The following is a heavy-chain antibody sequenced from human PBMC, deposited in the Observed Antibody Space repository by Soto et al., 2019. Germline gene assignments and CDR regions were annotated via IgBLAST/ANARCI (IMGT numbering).Heavy chain of an antibody. Sequence: SETLSLTCTVSGGSISSSSYYWGWIRQPPGKGLEWIGSIYYSGSTYYNPSLKSRVTISVDTSKNQFSLKLSSVTAADTAVYYCARHATVPYYYYYMDVWGKGTTVTVSS. CDR3: ARHATVPYYYYYMDV. V-gene: IGHV4-39*01. J-gene: IGHJ6*03. CDR2: IYYSGST. D-gene: IGHD4-4*01. CDR1: GGSISSSSYY.